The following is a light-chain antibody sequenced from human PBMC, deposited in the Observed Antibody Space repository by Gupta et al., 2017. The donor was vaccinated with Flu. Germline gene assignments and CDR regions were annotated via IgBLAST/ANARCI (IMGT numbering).Light chain of an antibody. CDR1: SSDVGGSDY. J-gene: IGLJ1*01. CDR3: SSYTSSSTFYV. CDR2: DVS. V-gene: IGLV2-14*01. Sequence: QSALTQPASVSGSPGQSITISCPGTSSDVGGSDYVSWYRQHPGKAPKLVIYDVSNRPSGVSSRFSGSKSGNTASLTISGLQAEDETDYYCSSYTSSSTFYVFGSGTKVTVL.